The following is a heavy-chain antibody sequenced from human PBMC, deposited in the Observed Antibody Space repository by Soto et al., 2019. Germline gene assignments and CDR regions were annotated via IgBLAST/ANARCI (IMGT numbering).Heavy chain of an antibody. Sequence: GGSLRLSCAASGFTYSSYSVNWVRQAPGKGLEWVSYISSSSSTIYYADSVKGRFTISRDNAKNSLYLQMNSLRAEDTAVYYCARGHHQLYSNYDLIEGYRGQGTLVTVSS. J-gene: IGHJ4*02. D-gene: IGHD4-4*01. CDR2: ISSSSSTI. CDR3: ARGHHQLYSNYDLIEGY. V-gene: IGHV3-48*01. CDR1: GFTYSSYS.